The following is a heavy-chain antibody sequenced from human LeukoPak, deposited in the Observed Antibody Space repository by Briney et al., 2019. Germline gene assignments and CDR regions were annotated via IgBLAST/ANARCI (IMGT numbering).Heavy chain of an antibody. CDR1: GGSISSGGYS. V-gene: IGHV4-30-2*01. J-gene: IGHJ5*02. CDR2: IYHSGST. D-gene: IGHD6-13*01. Sequence: SQTLSLTCAVSGGSISSGGYSWSWIRQPPGKGLEWIGYIYHSGSTYYNPSLKSRVTISVDRSKNQFSLKLSSVTAADTAVYYCARDLPGYSSRYNWFDPWGQGTLVTVSS. CDR3: ARDLPGYSSRYNWFDP.